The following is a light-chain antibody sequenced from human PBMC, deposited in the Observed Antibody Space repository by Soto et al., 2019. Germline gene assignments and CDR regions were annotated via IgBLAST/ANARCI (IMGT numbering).Light chain of an antibody. J-gene: IGKJ2*01. V-gene: IGKV4-1*01. CDR2: WAS. Sequence: DIVMTQSPDSLAVFLGERATINCKSSQSVLYSSTNKNYLAWYQQKAGQPPKLLIYWASTRESGVPDRFSGSGSGTDVTLTIISLQAEDVAVYYCQQYYATPPHTFGQAPKLEIK. CDR3: QQYYATPPHT. CDR1: QSVLYSSTNKNY.